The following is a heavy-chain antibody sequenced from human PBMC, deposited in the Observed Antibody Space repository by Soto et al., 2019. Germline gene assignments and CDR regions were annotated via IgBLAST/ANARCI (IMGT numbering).Heavy chain of an antibody. J-gene: IGHJ4*02. Sequence: GGSLRLACAASGFTFTNYAMGWVRQAPGKGLEWVSAISSRGSSTYYADSVKGRFTISRDNSQNTLYLQMNSLRAEDTAIYYCAIQTTPRYISVAGQYYFDYWGKGTLVTVSS. V-gene: IGHV3-23*01. CDR3: AIQTTPRYISVAGQYYFDY. CDR2: ISSRGSST. CDR1: GFTFTNYA. D-gene: IGHD6-19*01.